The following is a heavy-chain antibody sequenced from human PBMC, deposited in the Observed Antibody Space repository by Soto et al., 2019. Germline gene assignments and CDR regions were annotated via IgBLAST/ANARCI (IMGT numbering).Heavy chain of an antibody. CDR2: ISYDGSNK. CDR3: ARGYSYGKFDY. J-gene: IGHJ4*02. V-gene: IGHV3-30-3*01. D-gene: IGHD5-18*01. Sequence: ESGGGVVQPGRSLRLSCAASGFTFSSYAIHWVRQAPGKGLEWVAVISYDGSNKYYADSVKGRFTISRDNSKNTLYLQMNSLRAEDTAVYYCARGYSYGKFDYWGQGTLVTVSS. CDR1: GFTFSSYA.